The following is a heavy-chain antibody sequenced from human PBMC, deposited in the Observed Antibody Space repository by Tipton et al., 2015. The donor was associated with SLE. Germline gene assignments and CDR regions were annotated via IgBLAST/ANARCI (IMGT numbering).Heavy chain of an antibody. D-gene: IGHD3-16*02. Sequence: QSGAEVKKPGASVKVSCKASGYSFTSHDINWVRQATGQGLEWMGWMNPNSGNTGYAQKFQGRVTMTRDTSISTAYMELTSLRSEDTAVYYCARGREDYIWGNYRYYYVMAVWGQGTTVTVSS. V-gene: IGHV1-8*01. CDR3: ARGREDYIWGNYRYYYVMAV. CDR1: GYSFTSHD. CDR2: MNPNSGNT. J-gene: IGHJ6*02.